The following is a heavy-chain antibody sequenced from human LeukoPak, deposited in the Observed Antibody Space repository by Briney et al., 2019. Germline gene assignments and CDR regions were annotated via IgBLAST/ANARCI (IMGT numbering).Heavy chain of an antibody. J-gene: IGHJ6*02. CDR2: IIPIFGTA. D-gene: IGHD1-26*01. CDR1: GYTFTSYG. V-gene: IGHV1-69*13. Sequence: SVKVSCKASGYTFTSYGISWVRQAPGQGLEWMGGIIPIFGTANYAQKFQGRVTITADESTSTAYMELSSLRSEDTAVYYCARGRIGESYYYYYGMDVWGQGTTVTVSS. CDR3: ARGRIGESYYYYYGMDV.